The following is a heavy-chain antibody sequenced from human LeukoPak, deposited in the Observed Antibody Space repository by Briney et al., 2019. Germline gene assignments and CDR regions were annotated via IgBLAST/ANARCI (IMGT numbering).Heavy chain of an antibody. V-gene: IGHV3-48*04. CDR1: GFTFSSYS. CDR2: ISSSSSTI. Sequence: GGSLRLSCAASGFTFSSYSMNWVRQAPGKGLEWVSYISSSSSTIYYADSMKGRFTISRDNAKNSLYLQMNSLRAEDTAVYYCAREREGRKSDYGDYAGHFDLWGRGTLVTVSS. J-gene: IGHJ2*01. CDR3: AREREGRKSDYGDYAGHFDL. D-gene: IGHD4-17*01.